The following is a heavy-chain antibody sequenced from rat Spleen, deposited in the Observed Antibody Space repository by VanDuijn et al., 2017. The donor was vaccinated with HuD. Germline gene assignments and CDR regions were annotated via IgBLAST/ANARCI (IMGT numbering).Heavy chain of an antibody. CDR1: GYSITSNF. Sequence: EVQLQESGPGLVKPSQSLSLTCSVTGYSITSNFWGWIRQFPGNKMEWVGHITYSGTTAYSPTVKSRISITRDTSKHQFFLQLTSVTTEDTATYYCAREPPGYGYCVTDAWGQGASVTVSS. D-gene: IGHD4-3*01. CDR3: AREPPGYGYCVTDA. V-gene: IGHV3-1*01. J-gene: IGHJ4*01. CDR2: ITYSGTT.